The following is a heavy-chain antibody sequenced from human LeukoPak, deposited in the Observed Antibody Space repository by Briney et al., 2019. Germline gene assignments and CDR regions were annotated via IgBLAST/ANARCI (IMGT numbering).Heavy chain of an antibody. J-gene: IGHJ4*02. Sequence: AGSLRLSCAASGFTFSSYDMSWVRQAPGKGLEYVAAIRSNGGNTYYADSVKGRFTIPRGNSKNTLYLQMSSLRAEDPAVYYCVKDRVFTSTWYIVGFDYWGQGTLVTVCS. CDR3: VKDRVFTSTWYIVGFDY. D-gene: IGHD6-13*01. CDR1: GFTFSSYD. V-gene: IGHV3-64D*06. CDR2: IRSNGGNT.